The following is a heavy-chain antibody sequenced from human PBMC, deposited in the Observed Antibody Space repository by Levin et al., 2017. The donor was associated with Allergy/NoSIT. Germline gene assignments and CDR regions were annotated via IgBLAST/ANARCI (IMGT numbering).Heavy chain of an antibody. D-gene: IGHD4-17*01. V-gene: IGHV3-7*04. J-gene: IGHJ4*02. Sequence: LSLTCAASGFTFSSYWMSWVRQAPGKGLEWVANIKQDGSEKYYVDSVKGRFTISRDNAKNSLYLQMNSLRAEDTAVYYCARRGYGDYCFDYWGQGTLVTVSS. CDR2: IKQDGSEK. CDR1: GFTFSSYW. CDR3: ARRGYGDYCFDY.